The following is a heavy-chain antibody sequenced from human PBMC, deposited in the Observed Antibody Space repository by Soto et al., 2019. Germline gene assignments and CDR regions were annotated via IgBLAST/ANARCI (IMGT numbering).Heavy chain of an antibody. J-gene: IGHJ4*02. CDR2: IYYSGST. D-gene: IGHD4-17*01. CDR3: ASLTTVTTSFDY. V-gene: IGHV4-39*01. Sequence: SETLSLTCTVSGGSISSSIYYWGWIRQPPGKGLEWIGSIYYSGSTYYNPSLKSRVTISVDTSENQFSLKLSSVTAADTAVYYCASLTTVTTSFDYWGQGTLVTVSS. CDR1: GGSISSSIYY.